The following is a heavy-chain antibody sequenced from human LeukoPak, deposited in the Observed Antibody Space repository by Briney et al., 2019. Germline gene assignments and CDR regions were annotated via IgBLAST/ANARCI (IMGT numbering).Heavy chain of an antibody. V-gene: IGHV1-2*02. CDR3: ARETTRYYYGSGSSSAFDY. J-gene: IGHJ4*02. CDR1: GYTFTGYY. CDR2: INPNSGGT. D-gene: IGHD3-10*01. Sequence: ASVTVSFKASGYTFTGYYMHWVRQAPGQGLEWMGWINPNSGGTNYAQKFQGRVTMTRDPSISTAYLELNRLRSDDTAVYYCARETTRYYYGSGSSSAFDYWGQGTLVTVSS.